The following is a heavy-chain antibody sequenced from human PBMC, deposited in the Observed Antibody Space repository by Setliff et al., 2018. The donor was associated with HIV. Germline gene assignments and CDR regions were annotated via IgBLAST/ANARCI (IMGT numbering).Heavy chain of an antibody. CDR1: GGPFSGYY. CDR3: ARGRHIEATIPLDH. D-gene: IGHD5-12*01. CDR2: INDRGNT. V-gene: IGHV4-34*01. Sequence: PSETLSLTCAVYGGPFSGYYWGWIRQSPGKGLEWIGEINDRGNTNYMPSLRSRVTISVDTSKNQFSLKLTSVTAADSAIYYCARGRHIEATIPLDHWGQGTLVTVSS. J-gene: IGHJ4*02.